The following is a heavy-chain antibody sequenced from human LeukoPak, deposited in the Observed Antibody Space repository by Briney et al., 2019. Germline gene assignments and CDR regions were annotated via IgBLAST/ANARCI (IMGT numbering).Heavy chain of an antibody. CDR1: GFTFSSYG. CDR2: IWYDGSNK. Sequence: PGGSLRLSCAASGFTFSSYGMHRVRQAPGKGLEWVAVIWYDGSNKYYADSVKGRFTISRDNSKNTLYLQMNSLRAEDTAVYYCARDHSSSWLLYYYYGMDVWGQGTTVTVSS. V-gene: IGHV3-33*08. CDR3: ARDHSSSWLLYYYYGMDV. D-gene: IGHD6-13*01. J-gene: IGHJ6*02.